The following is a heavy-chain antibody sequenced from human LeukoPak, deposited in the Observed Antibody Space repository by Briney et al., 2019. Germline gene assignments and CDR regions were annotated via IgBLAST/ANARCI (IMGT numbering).Heavy chain of an antibody. Sequence: MASETLSLTCTVSGDSISSRSSYWGWIRQPPGKGLEWIGSIYYSGTTYYNPSLKSRVTISVDTSKNQFSLQLNSVTPEDTAVYYCARNSGWIDFWGQGTLVTVSS. J-gene: IGHJ4*02. V-gene: IGHV4-39*01. CDR1: GDSISSRSSY. CDR3: ARNSGWIDF. D-gene: IGHD6-19*01. CDR2: IYYSGTT.